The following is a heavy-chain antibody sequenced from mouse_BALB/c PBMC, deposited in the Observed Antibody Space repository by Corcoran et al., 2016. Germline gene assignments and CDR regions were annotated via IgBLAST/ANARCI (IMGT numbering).Heavy chain of an antibody. Sequence: QVQLQQSGAELMKPGASVKISCKATGYTFSSYWIEWVKQRPGHGLEWIGEILPGSGSTNYNEKFKGKATFTADTSSNTAYMQLSSLTSEDSAVYYCARRDGNFLYCYFDVWGAGTTVTVSS. V-gene: IGHV1-9*01. D-gene: IGHD2-1*01. CDR3: ARRDGNFLYCYFDV. CDR2: ILPGSGST. J-gene: IGHJ1*01. CDR1: GYTFSSYW.